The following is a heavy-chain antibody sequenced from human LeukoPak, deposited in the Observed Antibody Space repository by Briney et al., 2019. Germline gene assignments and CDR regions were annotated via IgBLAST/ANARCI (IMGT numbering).Heavy chain of an antibody. CDR1: GFDVSDNF. CDR2: IYASGGA. CDR3: VRRHDY. J-gene: IGHJ4*02. Sequence: GGSLRLSCAASGFDVSDNFMIWVRQAPGRGLEWISIIYASGGAYHAESVKGRFTAFRDTSKNAIFLQMNNLRVGDTAIYYCVRRHDYWGQGTLVTVSS. V-gene: IGHV3-53*01.